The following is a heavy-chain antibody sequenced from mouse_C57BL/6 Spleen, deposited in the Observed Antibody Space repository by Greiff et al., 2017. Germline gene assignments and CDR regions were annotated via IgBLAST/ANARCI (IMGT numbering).Heavy chain of an antibody. CDR2: IYPGDGDT. V-gene: IGHV1-82*01. Sequence: QVQLQQSGPELVKPGASVKISCKASGYAFSSSWMNWVKQRPGKGLEWIGRIYPGDGDTNYNGKFKGKATLTADKSSSTAYMQLSSLTSEDSAVYCCARREDSSGYIPFYAMDYWGQGTSGTVSS. D-gene: IGHD3-2*02. CDR1: GYAFSSSW. J-gene: IGHJ4*01. CDR3: ARREDSSGYIPFYAMDY.